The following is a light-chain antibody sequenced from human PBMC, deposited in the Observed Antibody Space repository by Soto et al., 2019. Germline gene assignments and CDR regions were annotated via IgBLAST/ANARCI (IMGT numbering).Light chain of an antibody. CDR3: QQRSNRPGIT. CDR1: QSVSSY. V-gene: IGKV3-11*01. J-gene: IGKJ5*01. CDR2: DAS. Sequence: EIVLTQSPATLSLSPGERATLSCRASQSVSSYLAWYQQKPGQAPRLLIYDASNRATGIPARFSGSGSGTEFTLTISSLEPEDFAVYYCQQRSNRPGITFGQGTRLEIK.